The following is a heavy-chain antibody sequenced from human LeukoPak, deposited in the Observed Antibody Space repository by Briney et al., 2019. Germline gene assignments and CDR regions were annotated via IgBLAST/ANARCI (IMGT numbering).Heavy chain of an antibody. D-gene: IGHD3-9*01. CDR2: INQGGNEK. Sequence: GGSLRLSCAASGFTFNNYWMSWVRQAPGKGREWVANINQGGNEKYYVDSVRGRFTISRDNAKNSLYLQMNSLRDEDTSVYYCARDFGTTGYDLYDYWGQGTLVTVSS. V-gene: IGHV3-7*01. CDR3: ARDFGTTGYDLYDY. J-gene: IGHJ4*02. CDR1: GFTFNNYW.